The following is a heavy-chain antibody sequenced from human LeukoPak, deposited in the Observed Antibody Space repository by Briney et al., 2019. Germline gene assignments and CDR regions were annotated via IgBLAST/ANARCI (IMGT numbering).Heavy chain of an antibody. V-gene: IGHV4-30-2*01. J-gene: IGHJ4*02. CDR3: ARAYDSSGYVFDY. D-gene: IGHD3-22*01. Sequence: SETLSLTCAVSGGSISSGGYSWSWIRQPPGKGLEWIGYIYHSGSTYYNPSLKSRVTISVDGSKNQFSLKLSSVTAADTAVYYCARAYDSSGYVFDYWGQGTLVTVSS. CDR1: GGSISSGGYS. CDR2: IYHSGST.